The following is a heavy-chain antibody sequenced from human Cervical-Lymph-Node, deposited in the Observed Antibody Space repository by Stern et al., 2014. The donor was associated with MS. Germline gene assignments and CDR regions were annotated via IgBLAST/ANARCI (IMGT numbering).Heavy chain of an antibody. CDR3: ARMAYSNIYYAGLDI. CDR1: GYIFTAYY. D-gene: IGHD6-13*01. CDR2: IDPDRGGT. V-gene: IGHV1-2*02. Sequence: VQLEESGAEVKKPGASVKVSCTAAGYIFTAYYIHWLRQAPGQGLVWLGWIDPDRGGTNYAQKFQGRVTMTRDTSISTAYMELTSPTSDDTAVYYCARMAYSNIYYAGLDIWGQGTMVTV. J-gene: IGHJ3*02.